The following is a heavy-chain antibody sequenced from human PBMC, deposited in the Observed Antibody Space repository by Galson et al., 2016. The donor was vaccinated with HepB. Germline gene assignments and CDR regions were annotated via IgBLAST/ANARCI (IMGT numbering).Heavy chain of an antibody. V-gene: IGHV4-34*01. Sequence: LRLSCAAPGFTFSNYVMTWVRQPPGKGLEWIGEIHHSGRTNYNPSLKSRVTISVDKSKHQFSLKVTSVTAADTAVYYCARPGTSGWHGGLDYWGQGTLVTVSS. CDR3: ARPGTSGWHGGLDY. CDR1: GFTFSNYV. CDR2: IHHSGRT. J-gene: IGHJ4*02. D-gene: IGHD6-19*01.